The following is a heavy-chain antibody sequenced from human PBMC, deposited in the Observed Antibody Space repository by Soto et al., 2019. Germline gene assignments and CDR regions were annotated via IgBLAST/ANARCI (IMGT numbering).Heavy chain of an antibody. CDR2: IKQTGTEI. D-gene: IGHD4-4*01. V-gene: IGHV3-7*01. CDR3: ARERWLQLYFYYGLDV. Sequence: EMRLVESGGGLVQPGGSLRLSCVTSGFSFSSYWMSWVRQAPGKGLEWVANIKQTGTEIFYVDSVKGRFTISRDNAKNSLYLEMNNLKAEDTAVYYCARERWLQLYFYYGLDVWGQGTTVTVSS. CDR1: GFSFSSYW. J-gene: IGHJ6*02.